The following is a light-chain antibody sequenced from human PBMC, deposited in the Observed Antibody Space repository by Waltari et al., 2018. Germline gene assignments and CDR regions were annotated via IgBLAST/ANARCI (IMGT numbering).Light chain of an antibody. J-gene: IGLJ2*01. V-gene: IGLV2-14*03. CDR3: SSYISSDTLEL. CDR2: DVS. Sequence: HSALTQPAPVSGSPGQSITISCTGTSSDVGGYNYVSCYQQHPGKAPKLMIYDVSNRPSGVSNRFSGSKSGNTASLTISGLQAEDEADYYCSSYISSDTLELFGGGTSLTVL. CDR1: SSDVGGYNY.